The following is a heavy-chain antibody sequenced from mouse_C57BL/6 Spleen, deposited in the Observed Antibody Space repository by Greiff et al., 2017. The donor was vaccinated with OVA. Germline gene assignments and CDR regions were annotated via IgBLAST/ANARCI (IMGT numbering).Heavy chain of an antibody. V-gene: IGHV1-63*01. D-gene: IGHD1-1*01. Sequence: QVQLKQSGAELVRPGTSVKMSCKASGYTFTNYWIGWAKQRPGHGLEWIGDIYPGGGYTTSNEKFKGKATLTADKSSSTAYMQFSSLTSEDSAIYYCAREDYYGSSWFAYWGQGTLVTVSA. CDR1: GYTFTNYW. CDR2: IYPGGGYT. CDR3: AREDYYGSSWFAY. J-gene: IGHJ3*01.